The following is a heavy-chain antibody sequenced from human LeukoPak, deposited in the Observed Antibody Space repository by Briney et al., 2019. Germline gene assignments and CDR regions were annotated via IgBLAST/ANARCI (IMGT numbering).Heavy chain of an antibody. D-gene: IGHD3-3*01. CDR3: ARLQPYDFWSGHKRRTPQYGMDV. J-gene: IGHJ6*02. CDR2: ISAYNGNT. Sequence: ASVKVSCKASGYTFTSYGISWVRQAPGQGLEWMGWISAYNGNTNYAQKLQGRVTMTTDTSTSTAYMELRSLRSDDTAVYYCARLQPYDFWSGHKRRTPQYGMDVWGQGTTVTVSS. V-gene: IGHV1-18*01. CDR1: GYTFTSYG.